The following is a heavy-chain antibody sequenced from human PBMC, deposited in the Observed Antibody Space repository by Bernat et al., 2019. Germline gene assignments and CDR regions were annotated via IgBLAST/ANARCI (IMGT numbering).Heavy chain of an antibody. V-gene: IGHV3-53*05. CDR3: ASDSGRTDHDWFDP. CDR1: GVSVSNNY. CDR2: LYSSGNT. D-gene: IGHD1-26*01. Sequence: EVRLVETGGDLIQPGGSLRISCAVSGVSVSNNYMRWARQAPGTGLEWVSVLYSSGNTHYSASVVGRITISRDDYKNTPYLQMNSLRVEDTAVYYCASDSGRTDHDWFDPWGQGTLVTVSS. J-gene: IGHJ5*02.